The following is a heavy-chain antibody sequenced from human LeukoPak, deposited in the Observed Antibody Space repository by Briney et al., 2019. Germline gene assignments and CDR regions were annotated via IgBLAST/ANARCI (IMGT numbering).Heavy chain of an antibody. CDR2: INPNSGGT. V-gene: IGHV1-2*02. J-gene: IGHJ4*02. D-gene: IGHD1-20*01. CDR3: AREGITGTTSFDY. Sequence: ASVTVSCKASGYTFTGYYMHWVRQAPGQGLEWIGWINPNSGGTNYGQKFQGRVTMTRDTSISTAYMELSRLRSDDTAVYYCAREGITGTTSFDYWGQGTLVTVSS. CDR1: GYTFTGYY.